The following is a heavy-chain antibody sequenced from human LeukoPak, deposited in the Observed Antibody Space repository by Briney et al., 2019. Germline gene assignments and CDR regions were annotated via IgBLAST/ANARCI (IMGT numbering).Heavy chain of an antibody. CDR2: IKEDESAK. CDR3: ARDVGGSLDY. Sequence: PGGSLRLSCAASGFTFRSYWMAWVCQAPGKGLEWVANIKEDESAKHQADSVKGRFTISRDNAQNSVYLQMSSLRGEDTAVYYCARDVGGSLDYWGQGTLVTVSS. D-gene: IGHD1-26*01. J-gene: IGHJ4*02. V-gene: IGHV3-7*01. CDR1: GFTFRSYW.